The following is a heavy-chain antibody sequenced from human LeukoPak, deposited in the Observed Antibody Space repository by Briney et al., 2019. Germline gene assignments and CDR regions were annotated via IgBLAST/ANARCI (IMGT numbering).Heavy chain of an antibody. V-gene: IGHV3-23*01. D-gene: IGHD4-17*01. CDR3: ARDYADYVGYFFFDY. J-gene: IGHJ4*02. CDR2: ISGGGETT. CDR1: GFTFNNYA. Sequence: SGGSLRLSCAASGFTFNNYAMNWVRQAPGKGLEWVSSISGGGETTYYADSAKGRFTISRDNSRNTLYLQMNSLRAEDTAVYYCARDYADYVGYFFFDYWGQGTLVTVSS.